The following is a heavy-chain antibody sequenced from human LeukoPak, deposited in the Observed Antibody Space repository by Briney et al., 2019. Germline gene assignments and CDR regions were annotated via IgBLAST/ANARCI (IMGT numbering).Heavy chain of an antibody. D-gene: IGHD3-22*01. CDR3: ARAGSGYYYISDAFDI. Sequence: ASVKVSCKASGGTFSSYAISWVRQAPGQGLEWMGGIIPIFGTANYAQKFQGRVTMTRDMSTSTVYMELSSLRSEDTAVYYCARAGSGYYYISDAFDIWSQGTMVTVSS. J-gene: IGHJ3*02. CDR2: IIPIFGTA. CDR1: GGTFSSYA. V-gene: IGHV1-69*05.